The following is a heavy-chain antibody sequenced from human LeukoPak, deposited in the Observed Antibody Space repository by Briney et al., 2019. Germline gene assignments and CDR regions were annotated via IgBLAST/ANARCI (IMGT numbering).Heavy chain of an antibody. V-gene: IGHV3-72*01. D-gene: IGHD3-10*01. Sequence: PGGSLRLSCAASGSTFSDQYMDWVRQAPGKGLQWVGRTGNKASRYTTEYAASVKGRFTISRDDSKNSLYLQMNSLRDEDTAVYYCAREYYYDPYDIWGQGTMVTVSS. J-gene: IGHJ3*02. CDR2: TGNKASRYTT. CDR3: AREYYYDPYDI. CDR1: GSTFSDQY.